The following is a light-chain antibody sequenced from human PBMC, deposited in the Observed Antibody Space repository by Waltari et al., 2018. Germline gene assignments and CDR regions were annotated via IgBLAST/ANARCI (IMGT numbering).Light chain of an antibody. CDR3: QQRRNWPLT. Sequence: EIVLTQSPATLSLSPGERATLPCRASQRVNMYLAWYQQRPGQAPRLLIYDTSNRATDSPARFSGRGSETDFSLTISSLEPEDFAVYYCQQRRNWPLTFGGGTKVEIK. CDR2: DTS. J-gene: IGKJ4*01. CDR1: QRVNMY. V-gene: IGKV3-11*01.